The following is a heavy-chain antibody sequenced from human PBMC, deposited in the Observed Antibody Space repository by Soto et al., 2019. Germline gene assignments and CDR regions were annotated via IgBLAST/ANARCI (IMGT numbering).Heavy chain of an antibody. CDR3: ASVGKLELLGGAFDI. V-gene: IGHV4-4*07. Sequence: SETLSLTSTVSGGSISSYYWSWIRQPAGKGLEWSGRIYTSGSTNYNPSLKSRVTMAVDTSKNQFSLNLSSVTAAATAVYYCASVGKLELLGGAFDIWRQGTMVTVS. CDR2: IYTSGST. J-gene: IGHJ3*02. D-gene: IGHD1-7*01. CDR1: GGSISSYY.